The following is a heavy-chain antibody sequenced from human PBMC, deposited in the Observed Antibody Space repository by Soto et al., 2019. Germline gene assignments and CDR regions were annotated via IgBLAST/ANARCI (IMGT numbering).Heavy chain of an antibody. CDR2: IYATGTT. CDR1: GGSISSSSYY. J-gene: IGHJ5*02. Sequence: PSETLSLTCTVSGGSISSSSYYWGWIRQPPGKGLEWIGSIYATGTTDYNPSLKSRVMMSVDTSKKQFSLKLRSVTAADTAVYYCVRDGTKTLRDWFDPWGQGISVTVS. CDR3: VRDGTKTLRDWFDP. D-gene: IGHD1-1*01. V-gene: IGHV4-39*07.